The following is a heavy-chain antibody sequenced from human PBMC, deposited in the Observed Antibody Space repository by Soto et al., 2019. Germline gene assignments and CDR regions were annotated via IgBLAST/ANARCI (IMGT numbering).Heavy chain of an antibody. CDR3: ARRRYSYGLNWFDP. V-gene: IGHV1-69*13. CDR1: GGTFSSYA. D-gene: IGHD5-18*01. CDR2: IIPIFGTA. J-gene: IGHJ5*02. Sequence: ASVKVSCKASGGTFSSYAISWVRQAPGQGLEWMGGIIPIFGTANYAQKFQGRVTITADESTSTAYMELSSLRSEDTAVYYCARRRYSYGLNWFDPWGQGTRVTVYS.